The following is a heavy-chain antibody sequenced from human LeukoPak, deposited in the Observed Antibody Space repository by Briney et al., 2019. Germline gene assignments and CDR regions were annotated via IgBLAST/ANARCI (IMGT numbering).Heavy chain of an antibody. CDR3: ASNIAVATVTDY. CDR2: IYYSGST. V-gene: IGHV4-39*01. J-gene: IGHJ4*02. D-gene: IGHD6-19*01. CDR1: GGSISSSSYY. Sequence: PSETLSLTCTVSGGSISSSSYYWGWIRQPPGKGLEWIGSIYYSGSTYYNPSLKSRVTISVDTSKNQFSLKLSSVTAADTAVYYCASNIAVATVTDYWDQGTLVTVSS.